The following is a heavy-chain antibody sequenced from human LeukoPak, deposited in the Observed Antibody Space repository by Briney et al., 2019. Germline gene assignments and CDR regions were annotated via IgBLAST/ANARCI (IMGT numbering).Heavy chain of an antibody. D-gene: IGHD3-10*01. J-gene: IGHJ6*03. V-gene: IGHV1-69*13. CDR3: ARDWMVRGATYYMDV. Sequence: GASVKVSCKASGGTFSSYAISWVRQAPGQGLEWMGGIIPIFGTANYAQKFQGRVTITADESTSTAYMELSSLRSEDTAVYYCARDWMVRGATYYMDVWGKGTTVTISS. CDR1: GGTFSSYA. CDR2: IIPIFGTA.